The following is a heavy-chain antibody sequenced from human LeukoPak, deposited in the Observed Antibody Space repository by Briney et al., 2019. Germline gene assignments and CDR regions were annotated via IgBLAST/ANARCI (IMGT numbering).Heavy chain of an antibody. CDR1: GGSFTGYY. D-gene: IGHD6-13*01. CDR3: ARGGGSSWYSALDI. J-gene: IGHJ3*02. Sequence: SETLSLTCPVYGGSFTGYYWSWIRQPPGKWLEWIGEINHSGSTNYNPSLKSRVTISVDTSKNQFSLKLTSVTAADTAVYYCARGGGSSWYSALDIWGQGTMVTVSS. CDR2: INHSGST. V-gene: IGHV4-34*01.